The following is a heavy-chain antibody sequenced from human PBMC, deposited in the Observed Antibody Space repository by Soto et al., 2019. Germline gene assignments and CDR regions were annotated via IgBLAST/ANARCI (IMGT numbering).Heavy chain of an antibody. Sequence: GGSLRLSCAASGFTFSSYGMHWVRQAPGKGLEWVSVISGDGGSTYYADSVKGRFTISRDNSKNTLYLQMNSLRAEDTAVYYCAKTVKVWFGDDHYYMDVWGKGTTVTVSS. V-gene: IGHV3-23*01. D-gene: IGHD3-10*01. CDR3: AKTVKVWFGDDHYYMDV. CDR1: GFTFSSYG. J-gene: IGHJ6*03. CDR2: ISGDGGST.